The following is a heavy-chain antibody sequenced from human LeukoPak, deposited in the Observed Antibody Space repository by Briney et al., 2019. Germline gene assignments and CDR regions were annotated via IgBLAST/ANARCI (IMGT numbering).Heavy chain of an antibody. V-gene: IGHV3-7*01. CDR3: VRESSVWVGPGIGRPLDV. CDR1: GFTFSDYW. CDR2: IKEDGSDK. J-gene: IGHJ6*04. Sequence: GGSLRLSCAVSGFTFSDYWMTWVRQAPGRGLEWVANIKEDGSDKQYVDSVQGRFTVSRDNAENSLYLQMNSLRAEDTAVYYCVRESSVWVGPGIGRPLDVWGKGTAVTVSS. D-gene: IGHD3-16*01.